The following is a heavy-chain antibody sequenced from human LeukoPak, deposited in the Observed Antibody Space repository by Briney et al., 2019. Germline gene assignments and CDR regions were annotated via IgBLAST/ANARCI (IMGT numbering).Heavy chain of an antibody. CDR2: INHSGST. CDR3: ARVGVGGTGDY. Sequence: PSETLSLTCAVYGGSFSGYYWSWIRQPPGKGLEWIGEINHSGSTNYNPSLKSRVTISVDTSKNQFSLKLSSVTAADTAVYYCARVGVGGTGDYWGQGTLVTVSS. D-gene: IGHD2-15*01. V-gene: IGHV4-34*01. J-gene: IGHJ4*02. CDR1: GGSFSGYY.